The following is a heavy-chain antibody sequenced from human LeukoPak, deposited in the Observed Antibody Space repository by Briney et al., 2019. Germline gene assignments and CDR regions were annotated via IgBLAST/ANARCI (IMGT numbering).Heavy chain of an antibody. CDR2: IIPIFGTA. D-gene: IGHD2-15*01. CDR1: GGTFSSYA. Sequence: GASVKVSCKASGGTFSSYAISWVRQAPGQGLEWMGGIIPIFGTANYAQKFQGRVTITADESTSTAYMELSSLRSEDTAVYYCARALIDCSGGSCYFDYWGQGTLVTASS. V-gene: IGHV1-69*13. J-gene: IGHJ4*03. CDR3: ARALIDCSGGSCYFDY.